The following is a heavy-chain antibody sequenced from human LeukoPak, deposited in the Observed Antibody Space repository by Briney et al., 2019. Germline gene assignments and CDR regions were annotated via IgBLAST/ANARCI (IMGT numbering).Heavy chain of an antibody. CDR3: ARDVHGDYGSGWFDP. V-gene: IGHV1-69*05. Sequence: SVKVSCKTSGGTFNNSAISWVRQAPGQGLEWLGAIMPLFGTAGYAQKFQGRVTITKDESTRTVYLELTSLTSDDTAVYYCARDVHGDYGSGWFDPWGQGTLVSVSS. CDR2: IMPLFGTA. D-gene: IGHD4-17*01. CDR1: GGTFNNSA. J-gene: IGHJ5*02.